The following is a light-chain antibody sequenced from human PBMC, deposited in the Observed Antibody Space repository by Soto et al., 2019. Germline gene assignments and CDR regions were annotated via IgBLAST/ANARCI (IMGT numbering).Light chain of an antibody. Sequence: QSVLTQPPSVSAAPGQKVTISCSGTSSDVGGHNYVSWYQHHPGKAPKLIIYEVSKRPSGVPDRFSGSKSANTASLTVSGLQAEDEAFYYCSSTAGNNNLVFGGGTKVTVL. J-gene: IGLJ3*02. CDR2: EVS. V-gene: IGLV2-8*01. CDR1: SSDVGGHNY. CDR3: SSTAGNNNLV.